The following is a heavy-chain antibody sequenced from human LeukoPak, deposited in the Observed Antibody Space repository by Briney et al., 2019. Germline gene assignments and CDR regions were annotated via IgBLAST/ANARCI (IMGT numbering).Heavy chain of an antibody. CDR2: ISSLSGTI. CDR3: AKDYAVLLWFGELPHY. CDR1: GFTFSSYS. Sequence: GGSLRLSCAASGFTFSSYSMNWVRQAPGEGLEWVSYISSLSGTIYYADSVKGRFTISRDNSKNTLYLQMNSLRAEDTAVYYCAKDYAVLLWFGELPHYWGQGTLVTVSS. V-gene: IGHV3-48*01. D-gene: IGHD3-10*01. J-gene: IGHJ4*02.